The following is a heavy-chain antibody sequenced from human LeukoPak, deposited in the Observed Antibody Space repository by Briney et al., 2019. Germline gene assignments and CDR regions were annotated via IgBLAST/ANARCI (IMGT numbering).Heavy chain of an antibody. CDR1: GGSISSHY. J-gene: IGHJ4*02. V-gene: IGHV4-59*11. CDR2: IYYSGSS. Sequence: KASETLSLTCTVSGGSISSHYWSWIRQPPGKGLEWIGYIYYSGSSNYNPSLKSRVTISVDTSKNRFSLKLSSVTAADAAVYFCARGGGYDYYFDYWGQGTLVTVSS. D-gene: IGHD5-12*01. CDR3: ARGGGYDYYFDY.